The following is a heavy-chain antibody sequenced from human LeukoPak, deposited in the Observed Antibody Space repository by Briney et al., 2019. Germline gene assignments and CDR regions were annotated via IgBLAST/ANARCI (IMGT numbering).Heavy chain of an antibody. CDR3: ANFGSYYAFDY. CDR1: GFTVSSNY. Sequence: GGSLRLSCAASGFTVSSNYMSWVRQAPGKGLEWVSVIYSGGSTYYADSVKGRFTISRDNSKNTLYLQMNSLRAEDTAVYYCANFGSYYAFDYWGQGTLVTVSS. V-gene: IGHV3-66*01. D-gene: IGHD1-26*01. J-gene: IGHJ4*02. CDR2: IYSGGST.